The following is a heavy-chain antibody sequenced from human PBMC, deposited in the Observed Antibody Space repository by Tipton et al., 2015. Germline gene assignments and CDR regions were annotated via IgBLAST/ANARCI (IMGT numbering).Heavy chain of an antibody. V-gene: IGHV4-61*01. J-gene: IGHJ5*02. Sequence: TLSLTCTVSGGSVSSGSYYWSWIRQPPGKGLEWIGYISYTETSHYNPSLKSRVTISTDTSKNQFSLKLSSVTAADTAFYYCARCSDYYDSSGFWYNWFDPWGQGTLVTVSS. CDR2: ISYTETS. D-gene: IGHD3-22*01. CDR1: GGSVSSGSYY. CDR3: ARCSDYYDSSGFWYNWFDP.